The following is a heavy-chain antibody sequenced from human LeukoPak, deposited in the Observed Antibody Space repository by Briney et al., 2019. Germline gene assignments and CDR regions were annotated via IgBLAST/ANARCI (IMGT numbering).Heavy chain of an antibody. V-gene: IGHV1-69*13. CDR3: ARGGGYSSSWYLFDY. J-gene: IGHJ4*02. CDR1: GGTFSSYA. Sequence: SVKVSCTASGGTFSSYAISWVRQAPGQGLEWMGGIIPIFGTANYAQKFQGRVTITADESTSTAYMELSSLRSEDTAVYYCARGGGYSSSWYLFDYWGQGTLVTVSS. CDR2: IIPIFGTA. D-gene: IGHD6-13*01.